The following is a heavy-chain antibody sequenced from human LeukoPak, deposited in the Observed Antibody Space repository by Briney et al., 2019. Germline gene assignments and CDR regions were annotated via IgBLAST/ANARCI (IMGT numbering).Heavy chain of an antibody. CDR3: ARDTGWYFDL. J-gene: IGHJ2*01. D-gene: IGHD4-17*01. CDR2: ITGDGSST. V-gene: IGHV3-74*01. Sequence: AGSLRLSCAASGFTFSGYWMPWVRQVPGKGLVWVSRITGDGSSTTYADSVKGRFTISRDNAKNTVFLQMISLRAEDTAVYYCARDTGWYFDLWGRGTLVTVSS. CDR1: GFTFSGYW.